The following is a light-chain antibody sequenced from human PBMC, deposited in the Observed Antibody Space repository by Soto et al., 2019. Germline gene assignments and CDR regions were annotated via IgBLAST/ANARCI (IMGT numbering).Light chain of an antibody. CDR3: SSYSSSSTLEV. CDR2: DVS. CDR1: SSDIGDYNY. Sequence: QSALTQPASVSGSPGQSITTSCTGTSSDIGDYNYVSWYQQHPGKAPKLMIHDVSNRPSGVSNRFSGSKSGNTASLTISGLQAEDEADYYCSSYSSSSTLEVFGTGTKLTVL. J-gene: IGLJ1*01. V-gene: IGLV2-14*01.